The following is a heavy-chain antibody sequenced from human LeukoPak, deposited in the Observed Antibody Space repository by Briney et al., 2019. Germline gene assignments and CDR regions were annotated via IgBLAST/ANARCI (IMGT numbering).Heavy chain of an antibody. V-gene: IGHV3-11*01. CDR3: AKDPADYYGSGSYPLDY. CDR1: GFTFSDYY. D-gene: IGHD3-10*01. Sequence: GGSLRLSCAVSGFTFSDYYMSWIRQAPGKGLEWVSYISSGGSTISHADSVKGRFTISRDNSKNTLYLQMNSLRAEDTAVYYCAKDPADYYGSGSYPLDYWGQGTLVTVSS. CDR2: ISSGGSTI. J-gene: IGHJ4*02.